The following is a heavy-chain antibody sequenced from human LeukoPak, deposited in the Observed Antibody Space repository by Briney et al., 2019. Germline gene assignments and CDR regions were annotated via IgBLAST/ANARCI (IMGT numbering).Heavy chain of an antibody. CDR2: ISGSGGST. V-gene: IGHV3-23*01. CDR1: GFTFSSYA. CDR3: AKVDGITIFEVFDY. Sequence: GGSLRLSCAASGFTFSSYAMSWVRQAPGKGLEWVSAISGSGGSTYYADSVKGRFTISRDNYKNTLYLQMDSLRAEDTAVYYCAKVDGITIFEVFDYWGQGTLVTVSS. D-gene: IGHD3-3*01. J-gene: IGHJ4*02.